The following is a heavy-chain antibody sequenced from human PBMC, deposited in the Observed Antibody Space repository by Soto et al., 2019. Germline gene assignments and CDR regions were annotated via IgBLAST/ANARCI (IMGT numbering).Heavy chain of an antibody. D-gene: IGHD2-21*02. CDR3: ARSIVVVTALDY. CDR1: GYTFTSYA. CDR2: INAGNGNT. J-gene: IGHJ4*02. V-gene: IGHV1-3*05. Sequence: QVQLVQSGAEEKKPGASVKVSCKASGYTFTSYAMHWVRQAPGQRLEWMGWINAGNGNTKYSQKCQGRVTITRDTSASTDYMELSSLRSDDTAVYYCARSIVVVTALDYWGQGTLVTVSS.